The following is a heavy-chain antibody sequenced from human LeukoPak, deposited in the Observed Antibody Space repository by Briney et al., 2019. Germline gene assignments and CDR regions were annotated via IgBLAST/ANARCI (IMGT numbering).Heavy chain of an antibody. Sequence: SETLSLTCAVSGYSISSGYYWGWIRQPPGEGLEWIGSVYHSGSTYYNPSLKSRVTISIDTSKNQISLKLSSVTAADTAVYYCARHGNYYDTSQSDPWGQGTLVTVSS. CDR2: VYHSGST. J-gene: IGHJ5*02. V-gene: IGHV4-38-2*01. CDR1: GYSISSGYY. D-gene: IGHD3-22*01. CDR3: ARHGNYYDTSQSDP.